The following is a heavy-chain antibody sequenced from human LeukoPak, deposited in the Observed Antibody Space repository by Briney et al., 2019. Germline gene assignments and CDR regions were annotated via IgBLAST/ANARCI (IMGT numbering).Heavy chain of an antibody. D-gene: IGHD2-8*01. J-gene: IGHJ5*02. V-gene: IGHV3-30-3*01. CDR2: ISYDGSNK. Sequence: GGSLRLSCAASGFTFSSYAMHWVRQAPGKGLERVALISYDGSNKYYADSLKGRLTISRDKSKNTVYLQMNSLRAEDTALYYCARAGLMVYDGVWFDPWGQGTLVIVSS. CDR1: GFTFSSYA. CDR3: ARAGLMVYDGVWFDP.